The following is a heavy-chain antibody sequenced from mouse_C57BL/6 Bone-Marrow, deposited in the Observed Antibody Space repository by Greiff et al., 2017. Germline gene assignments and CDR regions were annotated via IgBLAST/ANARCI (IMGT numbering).Heavy chain of an antibody. Sequence: VKVEESGPGLVAPSQSLSITCTVSGFSLTSYAISWVRQPPGKGLEWLGVIWTGGGTNYNSALKSRLSISKDNSKSQVFLKMNSLQTDDTARYYCASPIYYYGSSYAMDYWGQGTSVTVSS. V-gene: IGHV2-9-1*01. CDR3: ASPIYYYGSSYAMDY. D-gene: IGHD1-1*01. CDR2: IWTGGGT. CDR1: GFSLTSYA. J-gene: IGHJ4*01.